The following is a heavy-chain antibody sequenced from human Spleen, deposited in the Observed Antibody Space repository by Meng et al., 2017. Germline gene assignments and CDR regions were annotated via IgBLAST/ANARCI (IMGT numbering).Heavy chain of an antibody. V-gene: IGHV4-34*01. CDR2: INHSGST. CDR3: ARWNY. CDR1: GGSFSDYY. Sequence: QVQLQQWGAGLLKPSETLSLTCVVSGGSFSDYYWSWIRQPPGKGLEWIGEINHSGSTNYNPSLKSRVTISVDTSKNQFSLKLSSVTAADTAVYYCARWNYWGQGTLVTVSS. J-gene: IGHJ4*02.